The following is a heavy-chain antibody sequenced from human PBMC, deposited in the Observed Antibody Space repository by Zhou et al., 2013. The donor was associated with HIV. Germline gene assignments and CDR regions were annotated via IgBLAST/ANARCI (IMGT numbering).Heavy chain of an antibody. Sequence: QVQLVQSGAEMKKPGSSVKVSCKAFGRTFSSYAINWVRQAPGQGLEWIGGIVPIFATPNYAQKFEGRVTITADESTSTAYMELSSLRSEDTAVYYCARVGRLGDYCGGDCYSNWYFDLWGLAPWSLSPQ. D-gene: IGHD2-21*02. V-gene: IGHV1-69*12. CDR3: ARVGRLGDYCGGDCYSNWYFDL. CDR1: GRTFSSYA. J-gene: IGHJ2*01. CDR2: IVPIFATP.